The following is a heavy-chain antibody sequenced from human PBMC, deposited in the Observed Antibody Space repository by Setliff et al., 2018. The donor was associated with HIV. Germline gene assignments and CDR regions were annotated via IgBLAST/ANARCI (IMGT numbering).Heavy chain of an antibody. D-gene: IGHD4-17*01. CDR1: GGSIRSYS. J-gene: IGHJ5*02. CDR2: VSGSGTT. V-gene: IGHV4-4*07. CDR3: AREGSEAVDYEANWFDP. Sequence: KPSETLSLTCSVSGGSIRSYSWSWIRQPAGKDLEWIGRVSGSGTTNYNASLKSRVTMSVDTSKNHFSLKLSSVTAADTAMYYCAREGSEAVDYEANWFDPWGQGTLVTSPQ.